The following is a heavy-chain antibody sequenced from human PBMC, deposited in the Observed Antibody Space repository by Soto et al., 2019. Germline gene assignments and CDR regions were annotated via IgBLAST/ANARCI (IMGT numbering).Heavy chain of an antibody. Sequence: QVQLVQSGAEVKKPGSSVKVSCKASGGSFNSHAFSWVRQAPGQGLEWLGGIIPIFSSANYAQKFQGRVTITAYESSSTFFMELSSLTPEDTAVYYCAKTTGATYILDGMDVWGPGTTVTVSS. CDR3: AKTTGATYILDGMDV. CDR1: GGSFNSHA. J-gene: IGHJ6*01. V-gene: IGHV1-69*01. CDR2: IIPIFSSA. D-gene: IGHD1-26*01.